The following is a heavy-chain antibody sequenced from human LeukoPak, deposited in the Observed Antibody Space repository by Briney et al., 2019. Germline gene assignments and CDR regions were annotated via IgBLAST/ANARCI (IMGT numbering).Heavy chain of an antibody. CDR3: AECDSSRYFN. V-gene: IGHV1-69*05. J-gene: IGHJ4*02. D-gene: IGHD3-22*01. CDR1: GGTFSSYS. Sequence: ASLKVSCKASGGTFSSYSIGWVRQAPGQGLEWMGGIIPIFGTPNYAQKFQRRVTIATDESTSTAYMELSSVGSEDTADYYCAECDSSRYFNWGRGTLVTVSS. CDR2: IIPIFGTP.